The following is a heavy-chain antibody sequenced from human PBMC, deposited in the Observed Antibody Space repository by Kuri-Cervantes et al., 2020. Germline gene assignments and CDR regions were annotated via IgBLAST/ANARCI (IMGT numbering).Heavy chain of an antibody. D-gene: IGHD3-16*02. CDR1: GYTLNSFD. V-gene: IGHV1-8*01. Sequence: ASVKVSCKASGYTLNSFDINWVRQATGQGLEYLGWMNADDGHTGYAQKFQGRVTMTRDTSTNTAFMELSSLTSEDTAVYYCARAIGMGTYYYYGMDVWGQGTTVTVSS. CDR3: ARAIGMGTYYYYGMDV. CDR2: MNADDGHT. J-gene: IGHJ6*02.